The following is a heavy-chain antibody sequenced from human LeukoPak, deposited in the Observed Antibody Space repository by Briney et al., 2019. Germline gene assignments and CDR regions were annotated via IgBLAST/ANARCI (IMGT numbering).Heavy chain of an antibody. CDR1: GGSISSGGYY. CDR3: ARGLGYYDSSGPIDY. D-gene: IGHD3-22*01. CDR2: IYYSGST. Sequence: SETLSLTRTVSGGSISSGGYYWSWIRQHPGKGLGWIGYIYYSGSTYYNPSLKSRVTISVDTSKNQFSLKLSSGTAADTAVYDCARGLGYYDSSGPIDYWGQGTLVTVSS. V-gene: IGHV4-31*03. J-gene: IGHJ4*02.